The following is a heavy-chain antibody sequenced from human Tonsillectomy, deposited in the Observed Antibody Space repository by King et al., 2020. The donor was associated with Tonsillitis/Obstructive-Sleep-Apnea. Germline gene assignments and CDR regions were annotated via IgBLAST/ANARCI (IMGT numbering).Heavy chain of an antibody. V-gene: IGHV3-30*04. D-gene: IGHD6-13*01. CDR2: ISYDGSNK. J-gene: IGHJ6*03. CDR1: GFTFSSYA. CDR3: ARDGYSRSWYLAYYYYYYMDV. Sequence: VQLVESGGGVVQPGRSLRLSCAASGFTFSSYAMHWVRQAPGKGLEWVAVISYDGSNKYYADSVKGRFTISRDNSKNTLYLQMNSLRAEDTAVYYCARDGYSRSWYLAYYYYYYMDVWGKGTTVTVSS.